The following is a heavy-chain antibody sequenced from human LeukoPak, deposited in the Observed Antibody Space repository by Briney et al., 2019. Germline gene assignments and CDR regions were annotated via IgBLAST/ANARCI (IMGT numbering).Heavy chain of an antibody. Sequence: PGGSLRLSCAASGFTFSNSWMTWVRQTPGKGLEFVANIDRDGSVKNYVGSVKGRFTISRDNAKNSLYLQMNSLRADDTAMYYCVRDPGSSSFDYWGQGSLVTVSS. J-gene: IGHJ4*02. CDR1: GFTFSNSW. CDR2: IDRDGSVK. D-gene: IGHD6-13*01. V-gene: IGHV3-7*01. CDR3: VRDPGSSSFDY.